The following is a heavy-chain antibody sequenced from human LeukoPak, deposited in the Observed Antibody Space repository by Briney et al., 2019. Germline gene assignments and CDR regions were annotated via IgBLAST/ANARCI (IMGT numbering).Heavy chain of an antibody. D-gene: IGHD2-15*01. V-gene: IGHV6-1*01. CDR2: TYYRSKWYN. CDR3: ARDEDKTDDAFDF. Sequence: SQTLSLTYAISGDSVSSNSAAWSWIRQSPSRGLEWLGRTYYRSKWYNDYAVSVKSRITINPDTSKNQFSLRLNSVTPEDTAVYYCARDEDKTDDAFDFWGQGTVVAVSS. CDR1: GDSVSSNSAA. J-gene: IGHJ3*01.